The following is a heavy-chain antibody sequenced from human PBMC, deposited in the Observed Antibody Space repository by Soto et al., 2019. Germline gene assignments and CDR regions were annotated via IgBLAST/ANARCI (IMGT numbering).Heavy chain of an antibody. CDR3: AREVYYYDSSGYYLNWLDP. CDR2: IYYSGST. CDR1: GGSVSSGSYY. V-gene: IGHV4-61*01. Sequence: ETLSLTCTVSGGSVSSGSYYWSWIRQPPGKGLEWIGYIYYSGSTNYNPSLKSRVTISVDTSKNQFSLKLSSVTAADTAVYYCAREVYYYDSSGYYLNWLDPWGQGTLVTVSS. D-gene: IGHD3-22*01. J-gene: IGHJ5*02.